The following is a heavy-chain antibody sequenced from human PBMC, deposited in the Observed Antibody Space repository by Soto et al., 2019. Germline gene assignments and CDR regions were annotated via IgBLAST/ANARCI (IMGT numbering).Heavy chain of an antibody. Sequence: ASVKVSCKASGGTFSSYAISWVRQAPGQGLEWMGGIIPIFGTANYAQKFQGRVTITADESTSTAYMELSSLRSEDTAVYYCARDYVPYSSGPPGGLGYWGQGTLVTVSS. CDR2: IIPIFGTA. CDR3: ARDYVPYSSGPPGGLGY. D-gene: IGHD6-19*01. V-gene: IGHV1-69*13. CDR1: GGTFSSYA. J-gene: IGHJ4*02.